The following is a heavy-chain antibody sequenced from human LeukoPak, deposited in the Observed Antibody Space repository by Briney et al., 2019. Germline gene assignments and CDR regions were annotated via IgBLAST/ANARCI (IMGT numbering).Heavy chain of an antibody. CDR2: IIPIFGTA. V-gene: IGHV1-69*05. J-gene: IGHJ3*02. Sequence: SVKVSCKASGGTFSSYAISWVRQAPGQGLEWMGGIIPIFGTANYAQKFQGRVTITTDESTSTAYMELSSLRSEDTAVYYCARAPGYYYDSSGHNDAFDIWGQGTMVTVSS. D-gene: IGHD3-22*01. CDR3: ARAPGYYYDSSGHNDAFDI. CDR1: GGTFSSYA.